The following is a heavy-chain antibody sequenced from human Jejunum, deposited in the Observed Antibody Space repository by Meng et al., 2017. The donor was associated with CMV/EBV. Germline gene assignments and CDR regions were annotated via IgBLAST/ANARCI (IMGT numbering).Heavy chain of an antibody. CDR1: GYTVTNYD. D-gene: IGHD1-26*01. Sequence: KAAGYTVTNYDISWVRQAPGQGLEWMGWVSVYNGREVLGRVTVTTDTSTNTAYMELRSLRSDDTAVYYCVALVGGTILDFSYGLDVWGQGTTVTVSS. CDR2: VSVYNG. J-gene: IGHJ6*02. V-gene: IGHV1-18*01. CDR3: VALVGGTILDFSYGLDV.